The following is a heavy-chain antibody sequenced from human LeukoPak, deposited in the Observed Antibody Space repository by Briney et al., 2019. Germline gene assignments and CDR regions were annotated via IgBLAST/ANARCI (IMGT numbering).Heavy chain of an antibody. CDR1: GGTFSSYA. D-gene: IGHD6-13*01. CDR3: VLVTGIAAAGPDY. Sequence: SVKVSCKASGGTFSSYAISWVRQAPGQGLEWMGGIIPIFGTANYAQKFQGRVTITADESTSTAYMELSSLRSEDTAVYYCVLVTGIAAAGPDYGGQGALVTVSS. CDR2: IIPIFGTA. J-gene: IGHJ4*02. V-gene: IGHV1-69*13.